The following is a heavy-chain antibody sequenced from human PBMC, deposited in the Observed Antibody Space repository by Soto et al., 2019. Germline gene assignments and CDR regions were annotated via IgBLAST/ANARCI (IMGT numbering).Heavy chain of an antibody. Sequence: SETLSLTCTVSGGSISGTSYYWAWIRQPPGKGLEWIATMYYSVTTYYNPSLESRVTISVDTSQNQFSLKLSSVTAADTAVYFCARLPMGNSYANYWGQGTLVTVSS. V-gene: IGHV4-39*01. J-gene: IGHJ4*02. CDR3: ARLPMGNSYANY. D-gene: IGHD5-18*01. CDR1: GGSISGTSYY. CDR2: MYYSVTT.